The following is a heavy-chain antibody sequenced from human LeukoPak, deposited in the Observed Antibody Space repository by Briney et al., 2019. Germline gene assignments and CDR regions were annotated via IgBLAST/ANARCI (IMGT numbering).Heavy chain of an antibody. CDR3: ARRYARGWADDY. V-gene: IGHV5-51*01. D-gene: IGHD2-2*01. CDR1: GYNFTLYW. Sequence: GESLKISCKGFGYNFTLYWIGWVRQMLGKGLEWMAMIYPADSDTIYSPAFRGQVTISADRSIDTAFLEWSSLKASDTAVYYCARRYARGWADDYWGQGTLVTVSS. J-gene: IGHJ4*02. CDR2: IYPADSDT.